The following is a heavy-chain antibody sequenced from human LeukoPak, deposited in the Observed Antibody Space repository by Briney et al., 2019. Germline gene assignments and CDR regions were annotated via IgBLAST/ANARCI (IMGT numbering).Heavy chain of an antibody. CDR1: GFTFNTFA. V-gene: IGHV3-23*01. Sequence: GGSLRLSCAASGFTFNTFAMNWVRQAPGKGLEWVASISGNGASTYYADSVKGRFTISRDNSRSSVYLQMNSLGAEDTAIYYCTKDLWGYSRPIDYWGQGTLVTVSS. CDR2: ISGNGAST. D-gene: IGHD2-15*01. CDR3: TKDLWGYSRPIDY. J-gene: IGHJ4*02.